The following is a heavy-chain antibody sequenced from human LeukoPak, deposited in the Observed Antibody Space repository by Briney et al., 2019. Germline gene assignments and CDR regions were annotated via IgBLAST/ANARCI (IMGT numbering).Heavy chain of an antibody. D-gene: IGHD1-7*01. CDR3: AATGTTPYYYYYMDV. Sequence: SETLSLTCTVSGGSISSYYWSWIRQPPGKGLEWIGYIYYSGSTNYNPSLKSRVTISVDTSKNQFSLKLSSVTAADTAVYYCAATGTTPYYYYYMDVRGKGTTVTVSS. CDR2: IYYSGST. CDR1: GGSISSYY. V-gene: IGHV4-59*01. J-gene: IGHJ6*03.